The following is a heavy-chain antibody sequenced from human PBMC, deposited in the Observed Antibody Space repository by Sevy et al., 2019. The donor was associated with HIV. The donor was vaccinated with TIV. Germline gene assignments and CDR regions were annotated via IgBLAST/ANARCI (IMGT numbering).Heavy chain of an antibody. CDR1: GGSLNSGSYY. D-gene: IGHD4-17*01. Sequence: SETLSLTCTVSGGSLNSGSYYWSWIRQPPGKGLEWIGYISYSGSSNYNYSLKSRVTISVHTSNNLFSLKLSSVTAADTAIYYCALLVYGRYVGYFDPWGQGTLVTVSS. V-gene: IGHV4-61*01. CDR2: ISYSGSS. J-gene: IGHJ5*02. CDR3: ALLVYGRYVGYFDP.